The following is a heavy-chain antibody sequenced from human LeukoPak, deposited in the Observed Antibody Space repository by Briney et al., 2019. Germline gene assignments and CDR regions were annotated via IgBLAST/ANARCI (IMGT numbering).Heavy chain of an antibody. D-gene: IGHD6-6*01. Sequence: GGSLRLSRAASVFTVSSNYMGWVRQAAGKGLEWVSVIYSGGSTYYADSVKGRFTISRDNSKNTLYLQMNSLRAEDTAVYCCARVPSDSSSSYDDWGQGTLVTVSS. V-gene: IGHV3-53*01. CDR1: VFTVSSNY. J-gene: IGHJ4*02. CDR2: IYSGGST. CDR3: ARVPSDSSSSYDD.